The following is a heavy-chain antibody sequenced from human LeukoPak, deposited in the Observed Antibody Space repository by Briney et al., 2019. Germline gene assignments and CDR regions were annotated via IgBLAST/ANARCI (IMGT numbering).Heavy chain of an antibody. V-gene: IGHV4-59*01. CDR1: GGSISSYY. J-gene: IGHJ4*02. CDR3: ARGPYYDILTGYYQYYFDY. Sequence: SETLSLTCTVSGGSISSYYWSWIRQPPGKGLEWIGYIYYSGSTNYNPSLKSRVTISVDTSKNQFSLKLSSVTAADTAVYYCARGPYYDILTGYYQYYFDYWGQGTLVTVSS. D-gene: IGHD3-9*01. CDR2: IYYSGST.